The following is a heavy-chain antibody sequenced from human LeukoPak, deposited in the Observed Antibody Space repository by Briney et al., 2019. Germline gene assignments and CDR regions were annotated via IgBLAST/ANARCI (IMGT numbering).Heavy chain of an antibody. Sequence: SGGSLRLSCAASGFTLSDYYMSWIRQAPGKGLEWVSYISSSGSTIYYADSVKGRFTISRDNAKNSLYLQMNSLRAEDTAVYYCAREGSWFGELLSHIDYWGQGTLVTVSS. CDR2: ISSSGSTI. D-gene: IGHD3-10*01. V-gene: IGHV3-11*01. CDR3: AREGSWFGELLSHIDY. CDR1: GFTLSDYY. J-gene: IGHJ4*02.